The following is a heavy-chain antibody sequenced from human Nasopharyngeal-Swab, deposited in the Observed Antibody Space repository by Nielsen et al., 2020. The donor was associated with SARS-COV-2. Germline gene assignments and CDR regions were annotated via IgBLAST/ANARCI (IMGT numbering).Heavy chain of an antibody. CDR2: ISHSGVT. Sequence: SETPSLTCSVYGGSSSDNYWNWVRQSPGKGLERIGEISHSGVTNYNSSLKSRVIISVDTSKKQFSLKVNSVTAADTAVYYCAKGYRSWSFPSSYYYYYVGVWGQGATVTVSS. CDR1: GGSSSDNY. V-gene: IGHV4-34*01. CDR3: AKGYRSWSFPSSYYYYYVGV. J-gene: IGHJ6*03. D-gene: IGHD6-6*01.